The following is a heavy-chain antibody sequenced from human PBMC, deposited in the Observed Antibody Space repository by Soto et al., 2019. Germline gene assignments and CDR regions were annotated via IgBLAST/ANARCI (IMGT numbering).Heavy chain of an antibody. CDR1: GYTFRSYG. CDR3: ARDCSRYYDNIGLICFY. V-gene: IGHV1-18*04. CDR2: ISAYNGDT. D-gene: IGHD3-22*01. Sequence: GESVKVSCEASGYTFRSYGISWVRQAPGQGLEWVGWISAYNGDTHYAPKFQDRITLTTETSTDTAYMELRSLRLDDAAVYYCARDCSRYYDNIGLICFYWGELSLFTPSP. J-gene: IGHJ4*02.